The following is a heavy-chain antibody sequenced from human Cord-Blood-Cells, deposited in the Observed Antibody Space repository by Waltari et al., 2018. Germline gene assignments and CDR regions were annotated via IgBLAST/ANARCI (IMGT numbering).Heavy chain of an antibody. V-gene: IGHV4-39*07. J-gene: IGHJ2*01. Sequence: QLQLQESGPGLVKPSETLSLTCTVSGGSISSSSYYWGWIRQPPGKGLEWIGSIYYSGNTYYNPSLKSRVTISVDTSKNQFSLKLSSVTAADTAVYYCALTGYYWYFDLWGRDTLVTVSS. CDR2: IYYSGNT. CDR3: ALTGYYWYFDL. D-gene: IGHD3-9*01. CDR1: GGSISSSSYY.